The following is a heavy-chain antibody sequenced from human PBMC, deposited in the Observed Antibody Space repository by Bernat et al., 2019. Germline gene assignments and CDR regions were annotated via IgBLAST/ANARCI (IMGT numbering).Heavy chain of an antibody. CDR2: ISSSSDTI. V-gene: IGHV3-48*02. Sequence: EVQVVESGGGLVQPGGSLRLSCAASGFTFSSYAMSWVRQAPGKGLEWVSYISSSSDTIYYADSLKGRFTISRDNAKNSLYLQMNSLRDEDTAVYYCARTYYGFWIGFDYWGQGTLVTVSS. CDR1: GFTFSSYA. J-gene: IGHJ4*02. D-gene: IGHD3-3*01. CDR3: ARTYYGFWIGFDY.